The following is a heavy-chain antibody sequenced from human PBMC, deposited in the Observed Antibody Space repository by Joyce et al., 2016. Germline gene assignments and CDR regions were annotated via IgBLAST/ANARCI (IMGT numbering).Heavy chain of an antibody. CDR3: VRVRQSGNINDY. CDR1: GGTRSGYA. Sequence: QMQLVQSGAEVKKPGSSVKVSCRAFGGTRSGYALSWVRQAPGQGLEGMGGITPIFATAKYAQKFQTRLTITADKSTNTAYMELSSLRSEDTAIYYCVRVRQSGNINDYWGQGTQVTVSS. J-gene: IGHJ4*02. CDR2: ITPIFATA. V-gene: IGHV1-69*06.